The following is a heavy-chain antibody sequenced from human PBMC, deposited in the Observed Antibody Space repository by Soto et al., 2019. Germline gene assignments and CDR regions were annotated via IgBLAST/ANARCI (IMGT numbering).Heavy chain of an antibody. CDR1: GFTFSSYA. CDR3: ARRGPGTYFDY. J-gene: IGHJ4*02. V-gene: IGHV3-23*01. CDR2: ISGSGDST. Sequence: GGSLRLSCAASGFTFSSYAMNWVRQAPGKGLEWVSVISGSGDSTYYADSVKGRFTVSRDNSKNTLYLQMNSLRAEDTAVYYCARRGPGTYFDYWGQGTLVTVSS. D-gene: IGHD6-13*01.